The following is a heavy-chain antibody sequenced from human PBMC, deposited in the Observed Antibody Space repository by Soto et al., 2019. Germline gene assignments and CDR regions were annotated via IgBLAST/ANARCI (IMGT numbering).Heavy chain of an antibody. CDR2: THHSGRT. J-gene: IGHJ4*02. Sequence: PSETLSLTCTVSGGSMSSSNWWNWVRQPPGKGLEWIGETHHSGRTNYNPSLKSRVTISVDKSKNHFSLKLSSVAAADTAVYYCAGSEATVLDYWGQGTLVT. D-gene: IGHD4-17*01. CDR1: GGSMSSSNW. CDR3: AGSEATVLDY. V-gene: IGHV4-4*02.